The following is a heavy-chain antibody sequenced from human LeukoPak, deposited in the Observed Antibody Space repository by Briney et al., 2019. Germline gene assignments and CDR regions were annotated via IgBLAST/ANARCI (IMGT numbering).Heavy chain of an antibody. J-gene: IGHJ5*02. D-gene: IGHD3-9*01. CDR3: ARTVLRYFDWFPTAWFDP. V-gene: IGHV1-3*01. CDR2: INAGSGNT. Sequence: ASVKVSCKASGYTFTSYDINWVRQATGQGLEWMGWINAGSGNTKYSQKFQGRVTITRDTSASTAYMELSSLRSEDTAVYYCARTVLRYFDWFPTAWFDPWGQGTLVTVSS. CDR1: GYTFTSYD.